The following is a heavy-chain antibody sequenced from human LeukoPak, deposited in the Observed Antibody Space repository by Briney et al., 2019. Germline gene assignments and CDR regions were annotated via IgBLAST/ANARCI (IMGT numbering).Heavy chain of an antibody. J-gene: IGHJ5*02. CDR3: ARDRFDYYGSGSYSVRFDP. CDR2: IKQDGSEK. Sequence: GGSLRLSCAASGFTFSSYWMSWVRQAPGKGLEWVANIKQDGSEKYYVDSVKGRFTISRDNTKNSLYLQMNSLRAEDTAVYYCARDRFDYYGSGSYSVRFDPWGQGTLVTVSS. D-gene: IGHD3-10*01. V-gene: IGHV3-7*01. CDR1: GFTFSSYW.